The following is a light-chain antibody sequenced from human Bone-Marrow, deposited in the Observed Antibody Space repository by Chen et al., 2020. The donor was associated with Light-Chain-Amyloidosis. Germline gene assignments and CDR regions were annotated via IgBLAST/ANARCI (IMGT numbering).Light chain of an antibody. CDR2: DDS. CDR3: QVWDRSSDRPV. J-gene: IGLJ3*02. CDR1: NIGSTS. Sequence: SYVLTQPSSVSVAPGQTATLACGGNNIGSTSVHWYQQTPGQAPLLVVYDDSDRPSGIPERWSGANARNTASLTSSRVEAGEEADYYCQVWDRSSDRPVFGGGTKLTVL. V-gene: IGLV3-21*02.